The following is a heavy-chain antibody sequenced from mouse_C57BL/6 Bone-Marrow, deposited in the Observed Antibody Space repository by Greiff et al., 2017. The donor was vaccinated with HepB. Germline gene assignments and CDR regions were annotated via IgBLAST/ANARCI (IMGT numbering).Heavy chain of an antibody. Sequence: EVQLQQSGAELVRPGASVKLSCTASGFNIKDYYMHWVKQRPEQGLEWIGRIDPEDGDTEYAPKFQGKATMTADTSSTPAYLQLSSLTSEDTAVYYCTLIYYYGSSYWYFDVWGTGTTVTVSS. J-gene: IGHJ1*03. CDR3: TLIYYYGSSYWYFDV. V-gene: IGHV14-1*01. D-gene: IGHD1-1*01. CDR2: IDPEDGDT. CDR1: GFNIKDYY.